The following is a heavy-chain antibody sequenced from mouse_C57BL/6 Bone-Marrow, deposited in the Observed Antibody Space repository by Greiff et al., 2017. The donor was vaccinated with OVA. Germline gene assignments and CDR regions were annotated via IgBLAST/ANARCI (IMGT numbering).Heavy chain of an antibody. D-gene: IGHD1-1*01. J-gene: IGHJ2*01. Sequence: VQLQESGAELVRPGASVKLSCKASGYTFTDYYINWVKQRPGQGLEWIARIYPGSGNTYYNEKFKGKATLTAEKSSSTAYMQLSSLTSEDSAVYYCAGLRNDWGQGTTLTVSS. CDR2: IYPGSGNT. CDR3: AGLRND. CDR1: GYTFTDYY. V-gene: IGHV1-76*01.